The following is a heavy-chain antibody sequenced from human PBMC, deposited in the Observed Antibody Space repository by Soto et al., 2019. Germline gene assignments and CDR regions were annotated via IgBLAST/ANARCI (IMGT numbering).Heavy chain of an antibody. CDR3: AKVSPHRTTQPPGH. J-gene: IGHJ4*02. D-gene: IGHD2-2*01. CDR1: GFTFSSYA. V-gene: IGHV3-23*01. CDR2: ISGSGGST. Sequence: GGSLRLSCAASGFTFSSYAMSWVRQAPGKGLEWVSAISGSGGSTYYAESVKGRFTISRDNAKNSLYLQMNSLRAEDTAVYYCAKVSPHRTTQPPGHWGQGTLVTVSS.